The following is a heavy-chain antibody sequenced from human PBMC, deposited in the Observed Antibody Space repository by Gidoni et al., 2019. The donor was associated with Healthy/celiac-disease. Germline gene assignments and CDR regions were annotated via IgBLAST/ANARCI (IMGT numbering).Heavy chain of an antibody. D-gene: IGHD4-17*01. Sequence: EVQLLESGGGLVQPGGSLRLSCAASGFTFSSYAMRWVRQAPGKGLEWVSAISGSGGSTYYADSVKGRFTISRDNSKNTLYLQMNSLRAEDTAVYYCAKGSGVTTVTPIDYWGQGTLVTVSS. CDR3: AKGSGVTTVTPIDY. J-gene: IGHJ4*02. CDR2: ISGSGGST. CDR1: GFTFSSYA. V-gene: IGHV3-23*01.